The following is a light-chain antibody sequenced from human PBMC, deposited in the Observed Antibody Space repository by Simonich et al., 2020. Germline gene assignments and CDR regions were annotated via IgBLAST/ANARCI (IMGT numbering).Light chain of an antibody. J-gene: IGLJ3*02. CDR3: SSYAGSNNLRV. V-gene: IGLV2-8*01. Sequence: QSALTQPASVSGSPGQSITISCTGTSSDVGGYNYVAWYQQHPGKAPKLMIYEVSKRPSGVPDRFAGSKSGKPASLTVSGLPAEDEADYYCSSYAGSNNLRVFGGGTKLTVL. CDR2: EVS. CDR1: SSDVGGYNY.